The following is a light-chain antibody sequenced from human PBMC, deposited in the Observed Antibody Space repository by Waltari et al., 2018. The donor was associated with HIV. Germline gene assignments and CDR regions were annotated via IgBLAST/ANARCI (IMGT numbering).Light chain of an antibody. CDR2: QDS. V-gene: IGLV3-1*01. CDR3: QAWHISAAV. J-gene: IGLJ2*01. CDR1: KLGKDY. Sequence: SFELTQPPSVSVSPAQTAIITCSGAKLGKDYVCWYQKKPGQSPLQVIYQDSKRPSGISERFSGSNSGNTATLTISGAHALDEADYCCQAWHISAAVFGGGTKLTVL.